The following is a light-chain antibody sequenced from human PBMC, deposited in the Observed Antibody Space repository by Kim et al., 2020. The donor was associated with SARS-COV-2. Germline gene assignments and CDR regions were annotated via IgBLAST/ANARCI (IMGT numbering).Light chain of an antibody. Sequence: ASVGDRVTITCQASQDISNYLNWYQQKPGKAPKLLIYDASNLETGVPSRFSGSGSGTDFTFTISSLQPEDIATYYCQRYDNLAITFGQGTRLEIK. CDR3: QRYDNLAIT. V-gene: IGKV1-33*01. J-gene: IGKJ5*01. CDR1: QDISNY. CDR2: DAS.